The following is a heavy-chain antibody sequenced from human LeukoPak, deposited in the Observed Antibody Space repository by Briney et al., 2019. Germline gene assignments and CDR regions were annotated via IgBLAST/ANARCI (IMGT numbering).Heavy chain of an antibody. CDR2: MNPNSGNT. J-gene: IGHJ5*02. CDR3: ARARSGCSGYFCLPKNWFDP. V-gene: IGHV1-8*01. Sequence: ASVKVSCKASGYTFTSYDINWVRQDTGQGLEWMGWMNPNSGNTGYAQKFQGRVTMTRNTSISTAYMELSSLRSEDTAVYYCARARSGCSGYFCLPKNWFDPWGQGTLVTVSS. D-gene: IGHD3-22*01. CDR1: GYTFTSYD.